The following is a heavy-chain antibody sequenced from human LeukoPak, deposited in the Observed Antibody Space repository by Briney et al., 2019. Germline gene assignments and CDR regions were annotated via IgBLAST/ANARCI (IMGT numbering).Heavy chain of an antibody. D-gene: IGHD5-24*01. CDR3: ARSPITPASFDY. CDR2: IYHSGST. Sequence: PSQTLSLTCAVSGGSISSGGYFWRWIRQPPGKGLEWIGYIYHSGSTYYNPSLKSRVTISVNRSKNQFSLKLSSVTAADTAVYYCARSPITPASFDYWGQGTLVTVSS. V-gene: IGHV4-30-2*01. CDR1: GGSISSGGYF. J-gene: IGHJ4*02.